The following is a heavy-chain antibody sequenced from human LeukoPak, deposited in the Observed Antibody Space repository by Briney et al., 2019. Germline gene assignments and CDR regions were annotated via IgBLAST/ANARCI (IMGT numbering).Heavy chain of an antibody. J-gene: IGHJ6*03. CDR3: ARDEYSSSYMDV. D-gene: IGHD6-6*01. V-gene: IGHV3-74*01. Sequence: GGSLRLSRAASGFTFSNYWVHWVRQAPGKGLVWVSRIKSDGSNTNYADSVKGRFTISRDNAKNTLYLQMDSLRAEDTGVYYCARDEYSSSYMDVWGKGTTVTVSS. CDR1: GFTFSNYW. CDR2: IKSDGSNT.